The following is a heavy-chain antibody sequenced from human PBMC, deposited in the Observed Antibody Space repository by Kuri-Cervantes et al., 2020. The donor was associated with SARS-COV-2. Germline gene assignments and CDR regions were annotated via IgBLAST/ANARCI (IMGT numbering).Heavy chain of an antibody. D-gene: IGHD3-16*01. CDR2: IWYDGENE. J-gene: IGHJ6*03. Sequence: GGSLRLSCAASGFTFSSYSINWVRQAPGKGLEWVAVIWYDGENEYYAGSVKGRFTISRDNSKNTVSLHMNSLRAEDTAMYYCARGAANYYYMDVWGKGTTVTVSS. V-gene: IGHV3-33*08. CDR3: ARGAANYYYMDV. CDR1: GFTFSSYS.